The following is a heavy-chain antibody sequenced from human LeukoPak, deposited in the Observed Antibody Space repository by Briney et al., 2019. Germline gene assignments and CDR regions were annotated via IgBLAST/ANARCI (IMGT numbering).Heavy chain of an antibody. D-gene: IGHD3-10*01. J-gene: IGHJ6*02. V-gene: IGHV3-23*01. CDR2: ITNRGGST. CDR3: ANTMVRRSYTIDV. CDR1: GFTFSSYA. Sequence: QSGGSLRLSCAASGFTFSSYAMTWVRQAPGKGLEWVSGITNRGGSTYYADSVKGRFSISSENSKHTLYLQLSSLRAEDTAVYYCANTMVRRSYTIDVWGQGTTVTVSS.